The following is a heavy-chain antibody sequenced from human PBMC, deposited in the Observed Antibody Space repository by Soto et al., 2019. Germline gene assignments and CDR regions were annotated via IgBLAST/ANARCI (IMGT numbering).Heavy chain of an antibody. Sequence: EVQLLQSGGGLVQPGGALTLSCAASGFALSSYAVGWVRQAPGKGLEWVSSINTSGGGTFYADSVRGRFTISRDNSKNALFLQMHGLRAEDMAVYYCAREWQQLTRFIVPYFYYGMDVWGQGATVTVSS. CDR1: GFALSSYA. D-gene: IGHD3-3*01. CDR2: INTSGGGT. J-gene: IGHJ6*02. CDR3: AREWQQLTRFIVPYFYYGMDV. V-gene: IGHV3-23*01.